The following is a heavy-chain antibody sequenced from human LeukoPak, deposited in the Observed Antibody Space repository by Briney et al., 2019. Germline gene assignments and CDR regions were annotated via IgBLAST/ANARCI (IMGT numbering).Heavy chain of an antibody. D-gene: IGHD3-10*01. V-gene: IGHV3-23*01. CDR3: AKDRVPYYYGSGANYFDY. CDR2: ISGTGGTT. Sequence: GGSLRLSCAASGFTFSSYAMSWVRQAPGKGLEWVSGISGTGGTTDYADSVKGRFTISRDNSKNTLYLQMNSLRAEDTAVYYCAKDRVPYYYGSGANYFDYWGQGTLVTVSS. J-gene: IGHJ4*02. CDR1: GFTFSSYA.